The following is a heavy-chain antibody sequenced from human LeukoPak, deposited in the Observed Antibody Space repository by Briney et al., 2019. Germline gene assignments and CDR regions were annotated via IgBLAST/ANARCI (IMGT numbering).Heavy chain of an antibody. CDR1: GFTFSSYW. D-gene: IGHD3-16*01. V-gene: IGHV3-74*01. Sequence: PGGSLRLSCAASGFTFSSYWMHWVRQAPGKGLVWVSRINSDGSSTSCADSVKGRFTISRDNAKNTLYLQMNSLRPEDTALYYCAKDGSSHSNMLTAYDYWGQGTLVTVSS. CDR3: AKDGSSHSNMLTAYDY. J-gene: IGHJ4*02. CDR2: INSDGSST.